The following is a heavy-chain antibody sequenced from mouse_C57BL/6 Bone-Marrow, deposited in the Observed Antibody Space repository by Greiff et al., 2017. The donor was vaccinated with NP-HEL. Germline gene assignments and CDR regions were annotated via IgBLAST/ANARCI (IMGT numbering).Heavy chain of an antibody. CDR1: GFTFSSYG. V-gene: IGHV5-6*01. CDR3: ARHHYYYGSSGYFDV. J-gene: IGHJ1*03. D-gene: IGHD1-1*01. Sequence: EVHGVESGGDLVKPGGSLKLSCAASGFTFSSYGMSWVRQTPDKRLEWVATISSGGSYTYYPDSVKGRFTISRDNAKNTLYLQMSSLKSEDTAMYYCARHHYYYGSSGYFDVWGTGTTVTVSS. CDR2: ISSGGSYT.